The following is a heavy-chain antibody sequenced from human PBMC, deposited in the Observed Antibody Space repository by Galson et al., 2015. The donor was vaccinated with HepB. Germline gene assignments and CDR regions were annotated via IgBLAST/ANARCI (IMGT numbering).Heavy chain of an antibody. V-gene: IGHV1-8*01. CDR3: ARGRGSYSIISFDY. CDR2: MNPNSGNT. J-gene: IGHJ4*02. D-gene: IGHD1-26*01. Sequence: SVKVSCKASGYTFTSYDINWVRQATGQGLEWMGWMNPNSGNTGYAQKFQGRVTMTRNTSISTAHMELSSLRSEDTAVYYCARGRGSYSIISFDYWGQGTLVTVSS. CDR1: GYTFTSYD.